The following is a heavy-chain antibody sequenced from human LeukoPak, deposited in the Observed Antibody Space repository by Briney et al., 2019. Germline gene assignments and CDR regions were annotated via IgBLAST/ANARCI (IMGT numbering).Heavy chain of an antibody. V-gene: IGHV3-48*04. CDR3: ARGSTMVRGVIDYFDY. Sequence: GGSLRLSCAASGFTFSTSGMNWVRQAPGKGLEWVSYISSSSSTIYYADSVKGRFTISRDNAKNSLYLQMNSLRAEDTAVYYCARGSTMVRGVIDYFDYWGQGTLVTVSS. CDR2: ISSSSSTI. D-gene: IGHD3-10*01. CDR1: GFTFSTSG. J-gene: IGHJ4*02.